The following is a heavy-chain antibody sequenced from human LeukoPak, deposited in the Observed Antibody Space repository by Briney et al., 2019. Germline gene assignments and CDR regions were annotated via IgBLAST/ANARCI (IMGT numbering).Heavy chain of an antibody. J-gene: IGHJ4*02. Sequence: GGSLRLSCAASGFTFDDYGMSWVRQAPGKGLDWFSGINWNGGSTGYADSVKDRFTISRDNAKNSLYLQMSSLRAEDTALYYCARDREQQLYTFDYWGQGTLVTVSS. CDR3: ARDREQQLYTFDY. CDR1: GFTFDDYG. CDR2: INWNGGST. D-gene: IGHD6-13*01. V-gene: IGHV3-20*04.